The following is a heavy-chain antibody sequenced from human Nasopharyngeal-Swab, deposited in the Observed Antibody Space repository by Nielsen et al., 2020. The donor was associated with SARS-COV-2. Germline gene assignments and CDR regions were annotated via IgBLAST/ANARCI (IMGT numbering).Heavy chain of an antibody. D-gene: IGHD3-16*01. Sequence: GGSLRLSCAASGFVFSIHGMNWVRQAPGKGLEWVSSISSRSSNIYYADSVKGRFTISRDNAKNSLYLQMNSLRAEDTAVYYCARDIGGGRYGSDYWGQGTLVTVSS. J-gene: IGHJ4*02. CDR2: ISSRSSNI. CDR1: GFVFSIHG. V-gene: IGHV3-21*01. CDR3: ARDIGGGRYGSDY.